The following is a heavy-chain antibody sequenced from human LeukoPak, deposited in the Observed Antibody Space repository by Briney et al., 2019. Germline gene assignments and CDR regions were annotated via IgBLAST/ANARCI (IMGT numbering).Heavy chain of an antibody. J-gene: IGHJ4*02. CDR1: GFTFSSYW. CDR2: IKSDGITI. CDR3: LRDLNWSLDQ. V-gene: IGHV3-74*01. Sequence: AGVSLRLSCAASGFTFSSYWMNWVRQAPGKGLVWVSRIKSDGITITYADSVKGRFTISRDNAKNTLYLQMNSLRAEDTAVYYCLRDLNWSLDQWGQGTLVTVSS. D-gene: IGHD1-20*01.